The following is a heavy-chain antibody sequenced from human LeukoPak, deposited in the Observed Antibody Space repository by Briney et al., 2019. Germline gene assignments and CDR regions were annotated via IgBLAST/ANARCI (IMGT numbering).Heavy chain of an antibody. CDR3: ARGPDSSGSYYFDF. CDR1: GGSISSGDYY. D-gene: IGHD3-22*01. Sequence: SETLSLTCTVSGGSISSGDYYWSWIRQPPGKGLEWIGYIYHSGSTYFNPSLKSRVTISVDTSKNQFSLKLSSVTAADTAVYYCARGPDSSGSYYFDFWGQGTLATVSS. J-gene: IGHJ4*02. CDR2: IYHSGST. V-gene: IGHV4-30-4*01.